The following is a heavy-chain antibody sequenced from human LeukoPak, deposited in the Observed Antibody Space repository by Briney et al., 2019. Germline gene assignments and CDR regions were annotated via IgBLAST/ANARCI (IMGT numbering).Heavy chain of an antibody. CDR3: ARGDVYSGSYSI. J-gene: IGHJ4*02. Sequence: ASVKVSCKASGGTFSSYAISWVRQAPGQGLKWMGGIIPIFGTANYAQKFQGRVTITTDESTSTAYMELSSLRSEDTAVYYCARGDVYSGSYSIWGQGTLVTVSS. CDR2: IIPIFGTA. V-gene: IGHV1-69*05. CDR1: GGTFSSYA. D-gene: IGHD3-10*01.